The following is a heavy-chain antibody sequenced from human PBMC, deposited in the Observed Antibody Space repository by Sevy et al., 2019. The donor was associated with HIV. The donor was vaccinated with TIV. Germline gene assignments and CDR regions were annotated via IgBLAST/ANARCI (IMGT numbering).Heavy chain of an antibody. J-gene: IGHJ4*02. CDR3: ARVNGYCSGGSCYYFDY. CDR1: GGSISSYY. Sequence: SETLSLTCTVSGGSISSYYWSWIRQPPGKGLEWIGYIYYSGSTNYNPSLKSRVTISVDTSKNQFPLKLSSVTAADTAVYYCARVNGYCSGGSCYYFDYWGQRTLVTVSS. D-gene: IGHD2-15*01. V-gene: IGHV4-59*01. CDR2: IYYSGST.